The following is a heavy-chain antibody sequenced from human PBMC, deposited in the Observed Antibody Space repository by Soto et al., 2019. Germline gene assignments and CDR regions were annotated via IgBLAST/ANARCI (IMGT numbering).Heavy chain of an antibody. D-gene: IGHD2-15*01. Sequence: TSETLSLTCTVSGGSINSFYWSWIRQPPGKGLEWIGYIYYTGSTNYNPSLKSRVTISVDTSKNQFSLKLSSVTAADTAVYYCARSHGGFTSFDYWGQGTLVTVSS. J-gene: IGHJ4*02. CDR3: ARSHGGFTSFDY. CDR2: IYYTGST. V-gene: IGHV4-59*01. CDR1: GGSINSFY.